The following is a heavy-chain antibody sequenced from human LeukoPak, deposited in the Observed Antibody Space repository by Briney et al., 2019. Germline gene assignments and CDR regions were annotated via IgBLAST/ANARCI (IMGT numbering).Heavy chain of an antibody. J-gene: IGHJ4*02. D-gene: IGHD6-6*01. CDR1: GYTFTGYY. CDR3: ARASLVISSVAARPRFLLY. V-gene: IGHV1-2*02. CDR2: INPNSGGT. Sequence: ASVKVSCKASGYTFTGYYMHWVRQAPGQGLEWMGWINPNSGGTNYAQKFQGRVTMTRDTSISTAYMELSRLRSDDTAVYYCARASLVISSVAARPRFLLYWGQGTPVTVSS.